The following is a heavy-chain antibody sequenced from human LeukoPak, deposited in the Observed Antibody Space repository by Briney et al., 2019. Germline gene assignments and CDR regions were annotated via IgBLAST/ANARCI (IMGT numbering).Heavy chain of an antibody. CDR2: IYTSGST. D-gene: IGHD6-19*01. Sequence: SETLSLTCTVSGGSISSYYWSWIRQPAGKGLVWIGRIYTSGSTNYNPSLKSRVTMSVDTSKNQFSLKLSSVTAADTAVYYCARVGYSSGWYDGDYFDYWGQGTLVTVSS. V-gene: IGHV4-4*07. CDR3: ARVGYSSGWYDGDYFDY. CDR1: GGSISSYY. J-gene: IGHJ4*02.